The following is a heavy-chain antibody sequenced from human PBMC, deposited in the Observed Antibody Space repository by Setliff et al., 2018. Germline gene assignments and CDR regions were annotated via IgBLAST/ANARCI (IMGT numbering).Heavy chain of an antibody. Sequence: SETLSLTCTVSGGSISSYYWSWIRQPAGKGLEWIATIHHSGSTNYNPSLKSRATISVDTSKNQFSLKVSSVTAADTAVYYCGRVGNWNFFDFWGQGTLVTVSS. CDR1: GGSISSYY. CDR3: GRVGNWNFFDF. J-gene: IGHJ4*02. CDR2: IHHSGST. D-gene: IGHD1-1*01. V-gene: IGHV4-59*08.